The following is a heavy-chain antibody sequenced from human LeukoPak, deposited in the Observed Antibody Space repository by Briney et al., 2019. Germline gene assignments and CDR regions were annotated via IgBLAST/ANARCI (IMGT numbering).Heavy chain of an antibody. CDR3: ARLTDYYYYMDV. CDR1: GGSISSYY. Sequence: SETLSLTCTVSGGSISSYYWSWIRQPPGKGLEWIGYVYYSGSTNYNPSLKSRVTISVDTSKNQFSLKLSSVTAADTAVYYCARLTDYYYYMDVRGKGTTVTVSS. D-gene: IGHD4/OR15-4a*01. J-gene: IGHJ6*03. V-gene: IGHV4-59*01. CDR2: VYYSGST.